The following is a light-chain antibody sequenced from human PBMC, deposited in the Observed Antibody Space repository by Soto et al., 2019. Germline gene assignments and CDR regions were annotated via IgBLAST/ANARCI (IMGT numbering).Light chain of an antibody. CDR3: QQYNNWPSWT. J-gene: IGKJ1*01. V-gene: IGKV3-15*01. CDR1: QSVSSSH. CDR2: GAS. Sequence: IVLKQSPGTLSLSPGERATLSCRASQSVSSSHLAWYQHKPGQAPRLLIYGASTRATGIPARFSGSGSGTEFTLTISSLQSEYFAVYYCQQYNNWPSWTFGQGTKVDIK.